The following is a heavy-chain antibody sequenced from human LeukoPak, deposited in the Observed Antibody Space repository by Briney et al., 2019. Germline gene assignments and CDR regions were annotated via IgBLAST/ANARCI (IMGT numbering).Heavy chain of an antibody. D-gene: IGHD2-2*01. CDR3: AKGPYQLPLDY. CDR2: ISGSGGST. CDR1: GFIFSSYA. J-gene: IGHJ4*02. V-gene: IGHV3-23*01. Sequence: GGSLRLSCAVSGFIFSSYAMSWVRQAPGKGLEWISAISGSGGSTYYADSVKGRFTISRDNSKNTLYLQVNSLRAEDTAVYYCAKGPYQLPLDYWGQGTLVTVSS.